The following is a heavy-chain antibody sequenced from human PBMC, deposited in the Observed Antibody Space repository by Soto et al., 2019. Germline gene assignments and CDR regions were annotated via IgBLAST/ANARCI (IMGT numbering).Heavy chain of an antibody. CDR1: GFTVSSNY. CDR2: IYSGGRT. D-gene: IGHD1-26*01. J-gene: IGHJ6*02. CDR3: ARAPYIVGATHYYYYGMDV. Sequence: GGSLRLSCAASGFTVSSNYMSWVRQAPGKGLEWVSVIYSGGRTYYADSVKGRFTISRDNSKNTLYLQMNSLRAEDTAVYYCARAPYIVGATHYYYYGMDVWGQGTTVTVSS. V-gene: IGHV3-53*01.